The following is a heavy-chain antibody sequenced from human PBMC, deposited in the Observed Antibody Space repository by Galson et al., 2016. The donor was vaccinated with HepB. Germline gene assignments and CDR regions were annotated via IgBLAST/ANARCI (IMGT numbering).Heavy chain of an antibody. D-gene: IGHD3-10*01. V-gene: IGHV3-33*08. J-gene: IGHJ5*02. Sequence: SLRLSCAASGFSFSNYWMHWVRQAPGKGLEWVAVIWYDGSNKYYADSVKGRFTISRDNSKNTLYLQMNSLRAEDTAVYYCTRIVSTMVRGVTYNWFDPWGQGTLVTVSS. CDR2: IWYDGSNK. CDR1: GFSFSNYW. CDR3: TRIVSTMVRGVTYNWFDP.